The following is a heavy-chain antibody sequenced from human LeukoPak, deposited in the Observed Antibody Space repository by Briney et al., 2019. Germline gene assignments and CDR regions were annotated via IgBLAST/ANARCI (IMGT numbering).Heavy chain of an antibody. Sequence: GGSLRLSCSASGFTFNSYAMHWVRQAPGRGLESVSAISSNGGSTSYADSVKGRFTISRDNSKNTLWLQMSSLRAEDTAVYYCVKDIAAAGSHYFDYWGQGTLVTVSS. V-gene: IGHV3-64D*06. CDR2: ISSNGGST. J-gene: IGHJ4*02. CDR1: GFTFNSYA. D-gene: IGHD6-13*01. CDR3: VKDIAAAGSHYFDY.